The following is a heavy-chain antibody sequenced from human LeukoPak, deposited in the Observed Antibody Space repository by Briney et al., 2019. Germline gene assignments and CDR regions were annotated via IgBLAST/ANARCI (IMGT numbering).Heavy chain of an antibody. Sequence: GGSLRLSCAASGFTFSTYWMSWVRQAPGTGLEWVASIKQDGSEKSYVDSVKGRFTISRDNAKNSLYLQMNSPRAEDTAVYYCARGGYQLLWYWGQGTLVTVSP. D-gene: IGHD2-2*01. V-gene: IGHV3-7*04. J-gene: IGHJ4*02. CDR3: ARGGYQLLWY. CDR1: GFTFSTYW. CDR2: IKQDGSEK.